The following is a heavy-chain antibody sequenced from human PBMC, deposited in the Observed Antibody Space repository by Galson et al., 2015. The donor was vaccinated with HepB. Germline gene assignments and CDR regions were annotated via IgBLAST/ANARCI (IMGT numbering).Heavy chain of an antibody. Sequence: SVKVSCKASGGTFSSYAISWVRQAPGQGLEWMGGIIPIFGAANYAQKFQGRVTITADESTSTAYMEPSSLRSEDTAVYYCARDGYRKDAFDIWGQGTMVTVSS. CDR3: ARDGYRKDAFDI. V-gene: IGHV1-69*13. J-gene: IGHJ3*02. CDR1: GGTFSSYA. CDR2: IIPIFGAA. D-gene: IGHD5-24*01.